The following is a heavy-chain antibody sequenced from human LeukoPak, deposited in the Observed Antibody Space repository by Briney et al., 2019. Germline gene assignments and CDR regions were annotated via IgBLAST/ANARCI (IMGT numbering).Heavy chain of an antibody. D-gene: IGHD6-25*01. CDR3: ARDSSGRMDV. CDR2: IYSGGST. CDR1: GFTVSSNY. V-gene: IGHV3-53*01. Sequence: GGSLRLSCAASGFTVSSNYMSWVRHAPGKGLEWVSFIYSGGSTYYADSVKGRFTISRDNSKNTLYLQMNSLRAEDTAVYYCARDSSGRMDVWGKGTTVTISS. J-gene: IGHJ6*03.